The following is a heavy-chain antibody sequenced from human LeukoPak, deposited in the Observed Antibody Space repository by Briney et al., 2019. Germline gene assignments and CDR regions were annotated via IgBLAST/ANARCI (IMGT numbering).Heavy chain of an antibody. D-gene: IGHD3-16*02. CDR2: ISGSGGST. J-gene: IGHJ4*02. V-gene: IGHV3-23*01. CDR1: GFTFSSYA. Sequence: PGGSLRLSCAASGFTFSSYAMSWVRQAPGKGLEWVSAISGSGGSTYYADSVKGRFTISRDNSKNTLYLQMNSLRAEDTAVYYCARARADRSYRYYFDYWGQGTLVTVSS. CDR3: ARARADRSYRYYFDY.